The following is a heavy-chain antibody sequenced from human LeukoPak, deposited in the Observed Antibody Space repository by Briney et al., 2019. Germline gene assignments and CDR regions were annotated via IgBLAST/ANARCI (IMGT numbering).Heavy chain of an antibody. J-gene: IGHJ4*02. D-gene: IGHD4-23*01. Sequence: ASLKVSSKASGYTFTSYAMNCVGQAPGQGLEWRGWINTNTGNPTYAQGFTGRFVFSLDTSVSTAYLQISSLKAEDTAVYYCARRGRRTYGGNLLRFDYWGQGTLVTVS. CDR3: ARRGRRTYGGNLLRFDY. V-gene: IGHV7-4-1*02. CDR2: INTNTGNP. CDR1: GYTFTSYA.